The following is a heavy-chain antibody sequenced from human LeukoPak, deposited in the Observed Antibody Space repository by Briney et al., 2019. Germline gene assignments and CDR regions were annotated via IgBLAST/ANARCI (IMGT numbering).Heavy chain of an antibody. D-gene: IGHD3-10*01. Sequence: AETLSLICIVSGDSLSDYYWNWIRQPPGRGLEGIGFIYYSGSVNYNPSLKSRVTISVDRSKTQFSLKLSSVTAADTAMYYCARGRGAGYYYMDVWGKGTMVTVSS. CDR2: IYYSGSV. CDR3: ARGRGAGYYYMDV. V-gene: IGHV4-59*01. J-gene: IGHJ6*03. CDR1: GDSLSDYY.